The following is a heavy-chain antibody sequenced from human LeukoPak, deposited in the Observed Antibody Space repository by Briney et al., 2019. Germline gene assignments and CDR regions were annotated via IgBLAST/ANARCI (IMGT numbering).Heavy chain of an antibody. CDR1: GFTFSGFA. CDR3: SRNRGYSSND. CDR2: ISANGDST. Sequence: GGSLRLSCAASGFTFSGFAMSWVRQAPGKGLEWVSSISANGDSTDYADSVRGRFTISRDNSKNTLYLQLDSLRAEDTAVYYCSRNRGYSSNDWGQGTLVTVSS. V-gene: IGHV3-23*01. J-gene: IGHJ4*02. D-gene: IGHD6-13*01.